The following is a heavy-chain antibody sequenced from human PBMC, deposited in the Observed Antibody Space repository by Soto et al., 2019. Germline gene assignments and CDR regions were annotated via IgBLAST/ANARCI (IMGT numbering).Heavy chain of an antibody. D-gene: IGHD4-17*01. J-gene: IGHJ6*02. CDR1: GYTFTGYY. CDR2: INPNSGGT. CDR3: ARDLLRGHDYGDYVGGMDV. V-gene: IGHV1-2*02. Sequence: ASVKVSCKASGYTFTGYYLHWVRQAPGQGLAWMGWINPNSGGTNYAQKFQGRVTMTRDTSISTADMELSRLRSDDTAVYYCARDLLRGHDYGDYVGGMDVWGQGTTVTVSS.